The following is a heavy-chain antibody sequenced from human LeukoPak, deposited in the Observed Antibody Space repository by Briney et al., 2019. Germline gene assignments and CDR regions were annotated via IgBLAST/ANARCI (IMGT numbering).Heavy chain of an antibody. CDR1: GFTFNNYA. Sequence: GGSLRLSCTASGFTFNNYAMYWVRQAPRKGLEWVAGIFGSGGSAHYADSVKGRFTISRDNSKNTVYLQMDSLRGEDTALYCCTKTTTGYSSGQYPGWPADHWGQGALVTVSS. CDR3: TKTTTGYSSGQYPGWPADH. V-gene: IGHV3-23*01. D-gene: IGHD3-22*01. J-gene: IGHJ4*02. CDR2: IFGSGGSA.